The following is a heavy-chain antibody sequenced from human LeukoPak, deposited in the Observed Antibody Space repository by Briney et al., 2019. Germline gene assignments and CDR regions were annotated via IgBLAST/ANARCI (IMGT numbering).Heavy chain of an antibody. CDR2: ISSSSSNK. D-gene: IGHD3-9*01. CDR1: GFTFSSYS. J-gene: IGHJ1*01. CDR3: GRYILTNYQSRLQH. V-gene: IGHV3-48*04. Sequence: GGSLRLSCAASGFTFSSYSMTWVRQAPGKGLEWVSYISSSSSNKYYADSVKGRFTISRDNAKNTLYLQMNSLRAEDTAVYYEGRYILTNYQSRLQHWGKGTMVTVSS.